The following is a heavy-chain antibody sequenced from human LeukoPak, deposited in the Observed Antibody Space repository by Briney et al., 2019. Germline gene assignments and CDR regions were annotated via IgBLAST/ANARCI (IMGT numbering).Heavy chain of an antibody. V-gene: IGHV3-30*02. D-gene: IGHD3-16*02. CDR1: GFTFSSYG. Sequence: GGSLRLSCAASGFTFSSYGMHWVRQAPGKGLDWVAFIQYDGSNKYYADSVKGRFTISRDNAKNSLYLQMNSLRAEDTAVYYCARDGSYLHYYYGMDVWGQGTTVTVSS. CDR2: IQYDGSNK. J-gene: IGHJ6*02. CDR3: ARDGSYLHYYYGMDV.